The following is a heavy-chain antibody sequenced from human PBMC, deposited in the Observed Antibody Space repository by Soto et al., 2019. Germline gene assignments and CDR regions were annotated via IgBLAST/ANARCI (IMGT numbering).Heavy chain of an antibody. V-gene: IGHV3-53*02. Sequence: EVQLVETGGGLIQPGGSLRLSCAASGFTVSSNYMSWVRQAPGKGLEWVSVIYSGGSTYYADSVKGRFTISRDNSNNTLYLQMNSLRAEDTAVYYCASNLVVGDSADYWGQGTLVTVSS. J-gene: IGHJ4*02. CDR2: IYSGGST. CDR3: ASNLVVGDSADY. D-gene: IGHD4-17*01. CDR1: GFTVSSNY.